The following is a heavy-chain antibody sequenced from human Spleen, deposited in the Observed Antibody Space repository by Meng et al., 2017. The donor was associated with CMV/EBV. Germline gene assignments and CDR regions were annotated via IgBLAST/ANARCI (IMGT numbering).Heavy chain of an antibody. J-gene: IGHJ6*02. V-gene: IGHV3-9*03. Sequence: GGSLRLSCAASGFTFDDYAMHWVRQVPGKGLEWVSGITWNSGTIGYADSVKGRFTISRDNAKNSLYLQMNSLRAEDMAMYYCAKDIGTVGFYGMDVWGQGTPVTVSS. CDR2: ITWNSGTI. D-gene: IGHD1-7*01. CDR3: AKDIGTVGFYGMDV. CDR1: GFTFDDYA.